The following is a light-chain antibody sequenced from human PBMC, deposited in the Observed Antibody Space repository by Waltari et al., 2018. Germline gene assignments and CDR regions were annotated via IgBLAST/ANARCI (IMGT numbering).Light chain of an antibody. CDR2: EVS. Sequence: QSALTQPPSASGSPGQSVTISCTATGSDVGGSHYVSWYHQHPGKAPKLMIYEVSKRPSGVPDRFSGSKSGNTASLTVSGLQSEDEADYYCSSYAGSFPYVFGTGTKVTVL. CDR1: GSDVGGSHY. CDR3: SSYAGSFPYV. J-gene: IGLJ1*01. V-gene: IGLV2-8*01.